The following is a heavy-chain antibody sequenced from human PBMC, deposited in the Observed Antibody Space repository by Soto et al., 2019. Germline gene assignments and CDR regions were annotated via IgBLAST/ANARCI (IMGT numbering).Heavy chain of an antibody. CDR1: GGTFSSYA. V-gene: IGHV1-69*13. CDR2: IIPIFGTA. Sequence: ASVKVSCKASGGTFSSYAISWVRQAPGQGLEWMGGIIPIFGTANYAQKFQGRVTITADESTSTAYMELSSLRSEDTAVYYCAMSNYRSGSYGYGLDVWGQATTGTAP. J-gene: IGHJ6*02. D-gene: IGHD3-10*01. CDR3: AMSNYRSGSYGYGLDV.